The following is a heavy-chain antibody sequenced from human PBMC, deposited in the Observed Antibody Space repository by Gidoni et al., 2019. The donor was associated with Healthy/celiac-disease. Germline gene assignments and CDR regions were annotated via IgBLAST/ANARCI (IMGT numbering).Heavy chain of an antibody. CDR3: AREGTGFWSSTRPHWFDP. CDR2: IYYSGPT. D-gene: IGHD3-3*01. J-gene: IGHJ5*02. Sequence: QLQLQESGPGLVKPSQTLSLTCTVPGGSISSGGHYWSWIRQHPGKGLEWIGYIYYSGPTYYNPSLKSRVTISVDKSKNQFSLKLRSVTAADTAVYYCAREGTGFWSSTRPHWFDPWGQGTLVTVSS. V-gene: IGHV4-31*03. CDR1: GGSISSGGHY.